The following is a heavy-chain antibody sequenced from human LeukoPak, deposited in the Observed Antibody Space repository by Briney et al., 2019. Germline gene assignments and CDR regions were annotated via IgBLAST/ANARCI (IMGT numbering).Heavy chain of an antibody. CDR1: EFTLSNYY. CDR3: ARGQGWLVDY. J-gene: IGHJ4*02. Sequence: GGSLRLSCAASEFTLSNYYMTWVRQAPGKGPEWVANIKQDGSEKFYVDSVKGRFTISRDNAKNSLFLQMNSLRAEDTAVYYCARGQGWLVDYWGQGTLVTVSS. CDR2: IKQDGSEK. D-gene: IGHD6-19*01. V-gene: IGHV3-7*05.